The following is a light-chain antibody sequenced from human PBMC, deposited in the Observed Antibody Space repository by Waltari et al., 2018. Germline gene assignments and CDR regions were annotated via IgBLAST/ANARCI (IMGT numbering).Light chain of an antibody. Sequence: QLVLTQSPSASASLGASVKLTCTLTSWHSSNDIAWHQQQPEKGPRYLMKVNSDGSHSKGDEIPDRFSVSSSGAERYLTLSSLQSEDEADYYCQTGGHGTWVFGVGTKLTVL. CDR3: QTGGHGTWV. CDR2: VNSDGSH. CDR1: SWHSSND. J-gene: IGLJ3*02. V-gene: IGLV4-69*01.